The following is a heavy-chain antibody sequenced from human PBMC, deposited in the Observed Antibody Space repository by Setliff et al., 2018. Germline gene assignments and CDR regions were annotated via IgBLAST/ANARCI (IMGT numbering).Heavy chain of an antibody. Sequence: RASVKVSCKASGYTFTDFGINWVRQAPGQGLEWVGWLSPYSGNTYSAQKFQGRLTLTTDSSTSTAYMELRSLRSDDTAVYYCSRLVRFCTTSTCQGASASEHWGQGTLVTVSS. CDR2: LSPYSGNT. CDR1: GYTFTDFG. J-gene: IGHJ4*02. V-gene: IGHV1-18*01. CDR3: SRLVRFCTTSTCQGASASEH. D-gene: IGHD2-8*01.